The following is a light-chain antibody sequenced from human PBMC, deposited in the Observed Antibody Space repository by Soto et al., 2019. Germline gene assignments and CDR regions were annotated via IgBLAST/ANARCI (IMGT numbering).Light chain of an antibody. Sequence: EIVLTQSPGTLSLSPGERATLSCRASQSVSNNYLAWYQQKPGQAPRLLICAASSRATGIPARFSGSGSGTDFTLTISSLEPEDFAVYYCQQRSNWPSLTFGGGTKVDIK. J-gene: IGKJ4*01. CDR1: QSVSNNY. V-gene: IGKV3D-20*02. CDR2: AAS. CDR3: QQRSNWPSLT.